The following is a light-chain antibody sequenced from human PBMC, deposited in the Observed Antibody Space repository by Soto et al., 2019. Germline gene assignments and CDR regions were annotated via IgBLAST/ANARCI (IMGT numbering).Light chain of an antibody. CDR1: QSIRTY. J-gene: IGKJ1*01. CDR3: QQSYTTPWT. Sequence: DIPMTQSPSSLSAFVGDRVTISCRASQSIRTYLNWYQQKPGKAPKLLIYSASSLQSGVPSRFSGSGSGTDFTLTVSSLQPDDFATYYCQQSYTTPWTFGQGTKVEIK. CDR2: SAS. V-gene: IGKV1-39*01.